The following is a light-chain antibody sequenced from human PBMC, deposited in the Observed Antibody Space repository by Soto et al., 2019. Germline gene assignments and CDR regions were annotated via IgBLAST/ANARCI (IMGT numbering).Light chain of an antibody. Sequence: QSALTQPASVAGSPGQSITISCTGTSSDIGRYNYVSWFQQHPGKVPKLGIFEVNYRPSGVSDRFSGSKSGNTASLTITGLQAEDEADYYCTSCITANTRCVFGSGTKLTVL. CDR3: TSCITANTRCV. J-gene: IGLJ1*01. V-gene: IGLV2-14*01. CDR2: EVN. CDR1: SSDIGRYNY.